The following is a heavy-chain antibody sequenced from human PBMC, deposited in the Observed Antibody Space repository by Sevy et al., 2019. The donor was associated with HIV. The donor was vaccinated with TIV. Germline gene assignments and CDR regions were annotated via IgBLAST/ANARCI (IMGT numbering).Heavy chain of an antibody. CDR2: FYYSAST. CDR3: ARGIAAPRGMDV. CDR1: GDSISGYY. J-gene: IGHJ6*02. D-gene: IGHD6-13*01. V-gene: IGHV4-59*01. Sequence: SETLSLTCTVSGDSISGYYWSWIWQPPGKGLEWIGYFYYSASTNYNPSLKSRVTISVDTTKNQVSLKVRSLTAADTAVYYCARGIAAPRGMDVWGQGTTVTVSS.